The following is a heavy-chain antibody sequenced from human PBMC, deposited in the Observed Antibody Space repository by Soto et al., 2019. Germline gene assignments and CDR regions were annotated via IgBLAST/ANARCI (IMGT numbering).Heavy chain of an antibody. V-gene: IGHV4-30-2*01. Sequence: QVQLQESGSGRVKPSQTLSLTCDVSGDSISSGGYSWNWIRQPPGKGLEWMGNIYQSGTTDSNPSLKSRVTISVDRSKNQFSLKLSSVTAADTAVYYCARDNRSGYYFDYWGQGTLVTVSS. D-gene: IGHD3-22*01. CDR1: GDSISSGGYS. CDR2: IYQSGTT. CDR3: ARDNRSGYYFDY. J-gene: IGHJ4*02.